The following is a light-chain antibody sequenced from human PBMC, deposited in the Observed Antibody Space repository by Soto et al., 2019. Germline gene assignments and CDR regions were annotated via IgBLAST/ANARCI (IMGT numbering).Light chain of an antibody. CDR2: AAS. Sequence: IQMTQSPSFVSASVGDIVNITCWASQDLSSWLAWYQQKPGKAPKLLISAASSLQSGVPPRFSGSGSGTDFTLTIRSLQPEDFATYYCQQPISFPITFGQGTRLEIK. CDR1: QDLSSW. J-gene: IGKJ5*01. V-gene: IGKV1D-12*01. CDR3: QQPISFPIT.